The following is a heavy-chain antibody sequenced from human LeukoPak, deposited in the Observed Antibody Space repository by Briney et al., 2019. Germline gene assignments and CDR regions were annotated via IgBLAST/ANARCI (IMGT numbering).Heavy chain of an antibody. V-gene: IGHV3-53*01. CDR1: AFTVSSNY. J-gene: IGHJ4*02. CDR3: ARGGGSWASFDF. CDR2: IYSGGST. D-gene: IGHD2-15*01. Sequence: GGSLTLSCAASAFTVSSNYMSWVRQAPGKGLEWVSVIYSGGSTYYADSVKGRFTISRDNSKNTLYLQMNSLRAEDTAVYYCARGGGSWASFDFWGQGTMVTVSS.